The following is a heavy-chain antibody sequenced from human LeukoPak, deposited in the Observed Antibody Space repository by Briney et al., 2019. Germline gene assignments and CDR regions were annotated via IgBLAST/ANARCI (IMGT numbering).Heavy chain of an antibody. D-gene: IGHD6-19*01. CDR2: FDPEDGEA. Sequence: ASVKVSCKVSGYSLTEVSTHWVRQAPGKGLEWMGGFDPEDGEAIYAQKVQGRLTMTEDTSIDTAFMELRSPKSEDTALYYCVTDIRSGWRNYWGQGTLITVSS. V-gene: IGHV1-24*01. CDR3: VTDIRSGWRNY. CDR1: GYSLTEVS. J-gene: IGHJ4*02.